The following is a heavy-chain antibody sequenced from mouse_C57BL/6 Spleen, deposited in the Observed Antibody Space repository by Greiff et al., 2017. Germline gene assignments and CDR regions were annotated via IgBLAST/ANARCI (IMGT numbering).Heavy chain of an antibody. CDR1: GYTFTDYY. D-gene: IGHD1-1*01. V-gene: IGHV1-26*01. CDR3: ARGRVVAFDN. Sequence: EVQLQQSGPELVKPGASVKISCKASGYTFTDYYMNWVKQSHGKSLEWIGDINPNNGGTGYNQKFKGKATLTVDKSSSTAYMELRSLTSEDSAVXYCARGRVVAFDNWGQGTTLTDSS. J-gene: IGHJ2*01. CDR2: INPNNGGT.